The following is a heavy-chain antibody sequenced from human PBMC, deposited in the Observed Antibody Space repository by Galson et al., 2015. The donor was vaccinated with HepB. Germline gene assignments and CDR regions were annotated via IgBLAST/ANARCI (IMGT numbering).Heavy chain of an antibody. CDR3: ARVGGGGEPHWYFDL. J-gene: IGHJ2*01. CDR1: GGTFSSYA. CDR2: IIPIFGTA. V-gene: IGHV1-69*13. Sequence: SVKVSCKASGGTFSSYAISWVRQAPGQGLEWMGGIIPIFGTANYAQKFQGRVTITADESTSTAYMELSSLRSEDTAVYYCARVGGGGEPHWYFDLWGRGTLVTVSS. D-gene: IGHD3-16*01.